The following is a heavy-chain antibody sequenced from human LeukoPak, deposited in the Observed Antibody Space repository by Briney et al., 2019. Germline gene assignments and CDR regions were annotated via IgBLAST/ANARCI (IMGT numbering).Heavy chain of an antibody. CDR2: ISSSSSYI. J-gene: IGHJ3*02. CDR1: GFTFSSYA. V-gene: IGHV3-21*01. Sequence: PGGSLRLSCAASGFTFSSYAMSWVRQAPGQGLEWVSSISSSSSYIYYADSVRGRFTISRDNAKNSVYLQMNSLRAEDTAVYYCARGQHPSDAFDIWGQGTMVTVSS. CDR3: ARGQHPSDAFDI. D-gene: IGHD6-13*01.